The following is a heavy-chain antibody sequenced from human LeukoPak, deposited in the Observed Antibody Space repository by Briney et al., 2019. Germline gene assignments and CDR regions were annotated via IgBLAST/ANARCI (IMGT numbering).Heavy chain of an antibody. V-gene: IGHV1-3*01. CDR1: GYTFTSYA. CDR2: INAGNGNT. J-gene: IGHJ4*02. CDR3: ARTGRSSGWYDY. Sequence: ASVKVSCKASGYTFTSYAMHWVRQAPGQRLEWMGWINAGNGNTKYSQKFQGRVTITRDTSASTAYMELSSLRSEGTAVYYCARTGRSSGWYDYWGQGTLVTVSS. D-gene: IGHD6-19*01.